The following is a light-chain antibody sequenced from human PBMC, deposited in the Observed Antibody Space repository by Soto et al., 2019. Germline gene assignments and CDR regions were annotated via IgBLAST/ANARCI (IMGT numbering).Light chain of an antibody. CDR1: SGHSSFA. CDR2: INSDGSH. Sequence: QLVLTQSPSASASLGASVRLTCTLSSGHSSFAIAWHQQQPGKGPRFLMKINSDGSHSKGDGISHRFSGSSSGTERYFTISSLQSEDEADYYCQTWGTGIRVFGGGTKVTVL. J-gene: IGLJ3*02. V-gene: IGLV4-69*01. CDR3: QTWGTGIRV.